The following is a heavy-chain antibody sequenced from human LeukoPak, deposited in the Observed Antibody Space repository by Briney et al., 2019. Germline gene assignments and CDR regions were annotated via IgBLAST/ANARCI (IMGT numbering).Heavy chain of an antibody. CDR1: GFTFSSYA. V-gene: IGHV3-30*04. CDR2: ISYDGSNE. Sequence: GGSLRLSCAASGFTFSSYAMHWVRQAPGKGLEWVAVISYDGSNEYYADSVKGRFTISRDNSKNTLYLQMNSLRAEDTAVYYCARALDYWGQGTQVTVSS. CDR3: ARALDY. J-gene: IGHJ4*02.